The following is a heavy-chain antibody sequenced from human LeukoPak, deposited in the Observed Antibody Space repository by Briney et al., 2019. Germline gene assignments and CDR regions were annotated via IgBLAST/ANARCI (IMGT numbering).Heavy chain of an antibody. CDR3: ARMMLRFWSGYSSRWFDP. V-gene: IGHV4-31*03. Sequence: NTSETLSLTRTVSGGSISSGGYYWSWIRQHPGKSLEWIGYIYYSGSTYYNPSLKSRVTISVDTSKNQFSLKLSSVTAADTAVYYCARMMLRFWSGYSSRWFDPWGQGTLVTVSS. CDR2: IYYSGST. J-gene: IGHJ5*02. CDR1: GGSISSGGYY. D-gene: IGHD3-3*01.